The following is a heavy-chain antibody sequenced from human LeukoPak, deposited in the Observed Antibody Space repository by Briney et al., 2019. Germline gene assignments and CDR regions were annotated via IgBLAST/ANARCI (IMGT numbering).Heavy chain of an antibody. CDR1: GGSFSGYY. J-gene: IGHJ4*02. CDR3: ARHIVVVTATNFDY. CDR2: INHSGST. Sequence: KPSETLSLTCAVYGGSFSGYYWSWIRQPPGKGLEWIGGINHSGSTNYNPSLKSRVTISVDTSKNQLSLKLSSVTAADTAVYYCARHIVVVTATNFDYWGQGTLVTVSS. D-gene: IGHD2-21*02. V-gene: IGHV4-34*01.